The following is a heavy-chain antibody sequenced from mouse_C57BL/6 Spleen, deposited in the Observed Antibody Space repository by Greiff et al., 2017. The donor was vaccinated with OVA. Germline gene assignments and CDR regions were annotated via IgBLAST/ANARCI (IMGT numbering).Heavy chain of an antibody. D-gene: IGHD1-1*01. CDR3: ARSITTVVADWYFDV. J-gene: IGHJ1*03. V-gene: IGHV1-81*01. CDR2: IYPRSGNT. Sequence: VKLMESGAELARPGASVKLSCKASGYTFTSYGISWVKQRTGQGLEWIGEIYPRSGNTYYNEKFKGKATLTADKSSSTAYMELRSLTSEDSAVYFCARSITTVVADWYFDVWGTGTTVTVSS. CDR1: GYTFTSYG.